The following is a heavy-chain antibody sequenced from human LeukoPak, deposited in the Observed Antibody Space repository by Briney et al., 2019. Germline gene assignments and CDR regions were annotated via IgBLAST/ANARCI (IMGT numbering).Heavy chain of an antibody. CDR1: GYTFTSYD. V-gene: IGHV1-8*01. CDR3: GRDCGGDCYISTRYFDL. D-gene: IGHD2-21*02. CDR2: MNPNSGNT. Sequence: ASVKVSCKASGYTFTSYDINWVRQATGQGLEWMGWMNPNSGNTGYAQKFQGRVTMTRNTSISTAYMELSSLRSEDTAVYYCGRDCGGDCYISTRYFDLWGRGTLVTVS. J-gene: IGHJ2*01.